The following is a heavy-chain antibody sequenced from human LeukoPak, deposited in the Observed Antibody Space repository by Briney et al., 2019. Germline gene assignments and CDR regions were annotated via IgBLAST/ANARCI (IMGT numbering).Heavy chain of an antibody. Sequence: PSETLSLTCTASGGSISSYYWSWIRQPAGKGLEWIGRIYTSGSTNYNPSLKSRVTMSVDTSKNQFSLKLSSVTAADTAVYYCAREEAAVFGVVTNWFDPWGQGTLVTVSS. CDR1: GGSISSYY. D-gene: IGHD3-3*01. V-gene: IGHV4-4*07. J-gene: IGHJ5*02. CDR2: IYTSGST. CDR3: AREEAAVFGVVTNWFDP.